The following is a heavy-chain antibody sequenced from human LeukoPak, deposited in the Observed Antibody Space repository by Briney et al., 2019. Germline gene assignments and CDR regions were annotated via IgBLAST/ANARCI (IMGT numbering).Heavy chain of an antibody. CDR2: IKSKTDGGTT. V-gene: IGHV3-15*01. CDR1: GFTSSNAW. J-gene: IGHJ4*02. CDR3: TTSQRVITMIVVVSDY. D-gene: IGHD3-22*01. Sequence: GGSLRLSCAASGFTSSNAWMSWVRQAPGKGLEWVGRIKSKTDGGTTDYAAPVKGRFTISRDDSKNTLYLQMNSLKTEDTAVYYCTTSQRVITMIVVVSDYWGQGTLVTVSS.